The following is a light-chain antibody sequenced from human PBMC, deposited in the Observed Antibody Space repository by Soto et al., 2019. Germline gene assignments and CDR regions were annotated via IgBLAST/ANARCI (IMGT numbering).Light chain of an antibody. CDR1: QTVRNNY. Sequence: EFVLTQSPGTLSLSPGERATLSCRASQTVRNNYLTWYQQKPGQAPRILIHAASSRDTGIPDRFSGGGSGTDFTLTISRLEPEDFAVYYCHQFSSYPLTFGGGTKVEIK. CDR2: AAS. J-gene: IGKJ4*01. V-gene: IGKV3-20*01. CDR3: HQFSSYPLT.